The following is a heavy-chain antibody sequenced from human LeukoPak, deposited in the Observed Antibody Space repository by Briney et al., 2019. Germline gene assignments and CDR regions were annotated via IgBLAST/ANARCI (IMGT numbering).Heavy chain of an antibody. V-gene: IGHV4-34*01. CDR3: AREADCSGGSCYY. CDR2: INHNGST. J-gene: IGHJ4*02. Sequence: SETLSLTCAVYGGSFSGYYWSWIRQPPGKGLEWIGEINHNGSTNYNPSLKSRVTISVDTSKNQFSLKLSSVTAADTAVYYCAREADCSGGSCYYWGQGTLVTVSS. D-gene: IGHD2-15*01. CDR1: GGSFSGYY.